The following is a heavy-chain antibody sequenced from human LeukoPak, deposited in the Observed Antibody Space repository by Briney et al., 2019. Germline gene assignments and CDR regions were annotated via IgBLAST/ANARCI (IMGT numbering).Heavy chain of an antibody. V-gene: IGHV4-59*08. CDR3: ARLYDSFRAFDI. J-gene: IGHJ3*02. Sequence: SETLSLTCTVPGGSISGYYWSWIRQPPGKGLEWIGYIYYSGSTNYNPSLESRVTMSVDTSKNQFSLKLSSVTAADTAVYYCARLYDSFRAFDIWGQGTIITVSS. CDR1: GGSISGYY. CDR2: IYYSGST. D-gene: IGHD2-8*01.